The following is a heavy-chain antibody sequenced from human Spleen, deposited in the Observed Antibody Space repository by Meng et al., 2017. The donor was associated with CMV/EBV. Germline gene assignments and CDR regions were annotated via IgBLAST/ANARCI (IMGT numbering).Heavy chain of an antibody. Sequence: GGSLRLSCSTSGFIFSDFTMHWVRQAPGKGLDWVSSISTRSTFIYYADSVKGRFTVSGDNAKNSLYLQMSSLRVDDTALYYCVKDWSDASFWFDPWGQGTLVTVSS. CDR3: VKDWSDASFWFDP. D-gene: IGHD1-1*01. CDR1: GFIFSDFT. V-gene: IGHV3-21*01. CDR2: ISTRSTFI. J-gene: IGHJ5*02.